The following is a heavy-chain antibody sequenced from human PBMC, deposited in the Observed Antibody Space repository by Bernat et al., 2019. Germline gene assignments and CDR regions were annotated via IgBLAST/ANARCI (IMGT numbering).Heavy chain of an antibody. CDR3: TTAPYSGSYYGYYYGMDV. J-gene: IGHJ6*02. D-gene: IGHD1-26*01. Sequence: EVQLVEPGGGLVKPGGSLRLSCAASGFTFSNAWMSWVRQAPGKGLEWVGRIKSKTDGGTTDYAAPVKGRFTISRDDSKNTLYLQMNSLKTEDTAVYYCTTAPYSGSYYGYYYGMDVWGQGTTVTVSS. CDR2: IKSKTDGGTT. V-gene: IGHV3-15*01. CDR1: GFTFSNAW.